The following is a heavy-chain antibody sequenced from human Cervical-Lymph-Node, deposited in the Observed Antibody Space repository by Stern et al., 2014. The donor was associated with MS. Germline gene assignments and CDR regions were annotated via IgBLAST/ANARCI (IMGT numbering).Heavy chain of an antibody. Sequence: VQLVESGPGLVKPSETVSLTCTVSDDSISSKFWNWIRQPPGKGLEWIGYIYSDGSTNYNPSLKSRVTISVDTSKNQFSLRLTSVTAADTAVYYCARVSGRGTRQNWFDSWGQGTLVTVSS. CDR3: ARVSGRGTRQNWFDS. V-gene: IGHV4-59*01. CDR1: DDSISSKF. J-gene: IGHJ5*01. CDR2: IYSDGST. D-gene: IGHD1-1*01.